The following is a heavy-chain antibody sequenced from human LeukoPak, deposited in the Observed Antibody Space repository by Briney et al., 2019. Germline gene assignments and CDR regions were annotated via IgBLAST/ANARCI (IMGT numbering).Heavy chain of an antibody. CDR2: ITGSSTYI. CDR1: GFTFSTYS. D-gene: IGHD6-13*01. J-gene: IGHJ4*02. V-gene: IGHV3-21*01. CDR3: ARGGISSSWGY. Sequence: GGSLRLSCAASGFTFSTYSMNWVRQAPGKGLEWVSSITGSSTYIYYSDSLRGRFTISRDNAKNSVYLQMNSLRAEDTAAYYCARGGISSSWGYWGQGTLVTVSS.